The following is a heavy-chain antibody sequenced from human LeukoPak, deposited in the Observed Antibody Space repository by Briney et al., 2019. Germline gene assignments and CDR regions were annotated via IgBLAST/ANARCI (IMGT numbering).Heavy chain of an antibody. Sequence: ASVKVSCKASGYTFTSYYMHWVRQAPGQGLEWMGWISAYNGNTNYAQKLQGRVTMTTDTSTSTAYMELRSLRSDDTAVYYCARVSAAAAFNWFDPWGQGTLVTVSS. J-gene: IGHJ5*02. D-gene: IGHD6-13*01. CDR1: GYTFTSYY. CDR2: ISAYNGNT. V-gene: IGHV1-18*04. CDR3: ARVSAAAAFNWFDP.